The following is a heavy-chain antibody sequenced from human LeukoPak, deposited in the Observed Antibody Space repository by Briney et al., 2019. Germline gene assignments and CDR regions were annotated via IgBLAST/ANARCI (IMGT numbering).Heavy chain of an antibody. CDR1: GFTVSSNY. V-gene: IGHV3-53*01. D-gene: IGHD3-22*01. CDR2: IYSGGST. CDR3: ARGDSSGYSKVFDY. J-gene: IGHJ4*02. Sequence: PGGSLRLSCVASGFTVSSNYMSWVRQAPGKGLEWVSVIYSGGSTFYADSVKGRFTISRDSSKNTLYLQMNSLRAEDTAVYYCARGDSSGYSKVFDYWGQGTLVTVSS.